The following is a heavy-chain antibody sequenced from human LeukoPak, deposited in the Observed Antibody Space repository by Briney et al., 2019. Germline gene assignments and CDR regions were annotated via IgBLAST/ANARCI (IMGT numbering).Heavy chain of an antibody. D-gene: IGHD2-21*01. CDR1: GFTFSSYW. Sequence: PGGSLRLSCAASGFTFSSYWMSWVRQAPGKGLEWVANIKQDGSEKYYVDSVKGRFTISRDNAKNSLNLQMNSLRAEDTAVYYCARDLDVVIEVSDSWGQGTLVTVSS. CDR2: IKQDGSEK. CDR3: ARDLDVVIEVSDS. V-gene: IGHV3-7*01. J-gene: IGHJ4*02.